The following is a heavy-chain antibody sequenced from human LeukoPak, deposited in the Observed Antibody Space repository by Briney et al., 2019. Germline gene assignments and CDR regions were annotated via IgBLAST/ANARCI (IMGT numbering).Heavy chain of an antibody. J-gene: IGHJ4*02. V-gene: IGHV3-30*02. CDR2: IRYDGSNK. Sequence: PGRSLRLSCTASGFMFSAYGMHWVRQAPGKGLEWVAFIRYDGSNKYYADSVKGRFTISRDNSKNTLYLQMNSLRAEDTAVYYCAKVDTAMVRGVNDYWGQGTLVTVSS. CDR1: GFMFSAYG. CDR3: AKVDTAMVRGVNDY. D-gene: IGHD5-18*01.